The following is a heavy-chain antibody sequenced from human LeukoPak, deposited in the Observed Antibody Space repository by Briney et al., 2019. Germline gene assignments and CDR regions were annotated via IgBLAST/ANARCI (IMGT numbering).Heavy chain of an antibody. CDR2: IKQDGSEK. V-gene: IGHV3-7*01. CDR1: GFTFSSYW. J-gene: IGHJ4*02. D-gene: IGHD1-26*01. CDR3: ARPRVGARGYYSDY. Sequence: GGSLRLSCAASGFTFSSYWMSWVRQAPGKGLEWVANIKQDGSEKYYVDSVKGRFTISRDNAKNSLYLQMNSLRAEDTAVYYCARPRVGARGYYSDYWGQGTLVTVSS.